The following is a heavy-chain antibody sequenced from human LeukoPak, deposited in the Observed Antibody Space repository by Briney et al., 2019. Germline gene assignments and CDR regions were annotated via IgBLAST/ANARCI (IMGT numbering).Heavy chain of an antibody. Sequence: PSETLSLTCIVSGGSISSSSYYWGWIRQPPGKGLEWIGSIYYSGSTYYNPSLKSRVTISVDTSKNQFSLKLSSVTAADTAVYYCASLSRGLAYCGGDCYYDYWGQGTLVTVPS. CDR2: IYYSGST. CDR3: ASLSRGLAYCGGDCYYDY. CDR1: GGSISSSSYY. J-gene: IGHJ4*02. D-gene: IGHD2-21*01. V-gene: IGHV4-39*01.